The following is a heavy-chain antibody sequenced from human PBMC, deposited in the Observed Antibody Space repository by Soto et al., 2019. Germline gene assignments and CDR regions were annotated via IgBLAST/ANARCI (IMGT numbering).Heavy chain of an antibody. CDR1: GFTFSSYG. J-gene: IGHJ6*02. D-gene: IGHD2-2*03. Sequence: GESLRLSCAASGFTFSSYGMHWVRQAPGKGLEWVAAIWDDGSNKNYADSVKGRFTISRDNSKKTLYLQMNSLRAEDTAVFYCARDFGYCTSSTCYFNGMDVWGQGTTVTVSS. CDR3: ARDFGYCTSSTCYFNGMDV. CDR2: IWDDGSNK. V-gene: IGHV3-33*01.